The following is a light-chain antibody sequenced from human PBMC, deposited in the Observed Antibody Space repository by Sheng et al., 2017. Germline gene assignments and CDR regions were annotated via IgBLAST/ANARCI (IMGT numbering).Light chain of an antibody. Sequence: QSALTQPASVSGSPGQSITISCTGTANDIGNSNYVSWYQQRPGESPKLLISDVSNRPSGVSKRFSGSKSGNTASLTISGLQADDEGDYYCSSYTRSVTLVFGGGTKLTVL. CDR2: DVS. CDR1: ANDIGNSNY. CDR3: SSYTRSVTLV. V-gene: IGLV2-14*03. J-gene: IGLJ3*02.